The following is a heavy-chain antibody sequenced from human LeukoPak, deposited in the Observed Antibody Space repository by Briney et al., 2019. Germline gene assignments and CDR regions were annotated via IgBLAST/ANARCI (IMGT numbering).Heavy chain of an antibody. Sequence: GGSLRLSCAASGFTFSSYAMHWVRQAPGKGLEWVAVISYDGSNKYYADSVKVRFAISRDNSKNTLYLQMNSLRAEDTAVYYCARVRPEFDPWGQGTLVTVSS. CDR1: GFTFSSYA. V-gene: IGHV3-30*09. CDR3: ARVRPEFDP. J-gene: IGHJ5*02. CDR2: ISYDGSNK.